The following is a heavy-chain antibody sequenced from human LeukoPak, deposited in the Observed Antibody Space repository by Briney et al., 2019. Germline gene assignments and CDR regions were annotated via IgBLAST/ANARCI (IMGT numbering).Heavy chain of an antibody. CDR2: MNPSSGNT. V-gene: IGHV1-8*03. D-gene: IGHD3-3*01. CDR3: ARGKGSITIFGVVITYPFDY. CDR1: GYTFTSYD. Sequence: ASVKVSCKASGYTFTSYDINWVRQATGQGLELMGWMNPSSGNTGYAQKFQGRVTITRNTSISTAYMELSSLRSEDTAVYYCARGKGSITIFGVVITYPFDYWGQGTLVTVSS. J-gene: IGHJ4*02.